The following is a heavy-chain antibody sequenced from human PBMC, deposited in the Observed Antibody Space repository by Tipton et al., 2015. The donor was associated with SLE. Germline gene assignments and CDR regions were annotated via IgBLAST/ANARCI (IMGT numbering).Heavy chain of an antibody. D-gene: IGHD1-1*01. CDR3: ARGQLMGRAAPYIDV. Sequence: TLSLTCSVSGGSISPYYWSWIRQPPGKGLEWIGYVSDSGSTNYNPSLKSRVTISLDASKNQFSLKLTSVTAADTAVYYCARGQLMGRAAPYIDVWGQGTTVTVSS. CDR1: GGSISPYY. V-gene: IGHV4-59*12. J-gene: IGHJ6*03. CDR2: VSDSGST.